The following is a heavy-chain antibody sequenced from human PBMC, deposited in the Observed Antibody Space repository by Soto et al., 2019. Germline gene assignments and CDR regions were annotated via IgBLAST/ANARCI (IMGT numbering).Heavy chain of an antibody. D-gene: IGHD6-13*01. Sequence: GGSLRLSCAASGITFSNAWMNWVRQAPGKGLEYIGRIRSKTDGGTTEYAAPVEGRFTISRDDSKNTLYLQMSGLKTEDTAVYYCTTTRPGTNVFDNWGQGTLVTVSS. V-gene: IGHV3-15*01. CDR1: GITFSNAW. J-gene: IGHJ3*02. CDR3: TTTRPGTNVFDN. CDR2: IRSKTDGGTT.